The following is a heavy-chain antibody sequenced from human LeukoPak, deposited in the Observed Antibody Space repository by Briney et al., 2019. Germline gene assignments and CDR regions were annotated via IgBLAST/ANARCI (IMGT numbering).Heavy chain of an antibody. D-gene: IGHD2-21*01. CDR3: ARARGPRLFAAFDI. CDR2: ISSSSSYI. V-gene: IGHV3-21*01. CDR1: GFTFSSYS. J-gene: IGHJ3*02. Sequence: PGGSLRLSCAASGFTFSSYSMNWVRQAPGKGLEWVSSISSSSSYIYYADSVKGRFTISRDNAKNSLYLQMNRLRAEDTAVYDCARARGPRLFAAFDIWGQGTIVTVSS.